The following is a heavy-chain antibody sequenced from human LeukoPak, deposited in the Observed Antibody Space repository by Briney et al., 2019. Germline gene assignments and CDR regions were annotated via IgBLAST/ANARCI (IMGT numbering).Heavy chain of an antibody. CDR2: ISAYNGNT. Sequence: ASVKVSCKASGYTFTSYGISWVRQAPGQGLEWMGWISAYNGNTNYAQKLQGRVTMTTDTSTSTAYMELRSLRSEDTAVYYCATKLLGARLGYWGQGSLVSVFS. V-gene: IGHV1-18*01. D-gene: IGHD1-26*01. J-gene: IGHJ4*02. CDR3: ATKLLGARLGY. CDR1: GYTFTSYG.